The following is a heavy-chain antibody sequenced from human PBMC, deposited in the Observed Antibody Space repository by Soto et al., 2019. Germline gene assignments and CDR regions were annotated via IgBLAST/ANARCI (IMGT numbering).Heavy chain of an antibody. CDR2: MNPNSGNT. V-gene: IGHV1-8*01. CDR1: GYTFTSYD. J-gene: IGHJ3*02. CDR3: ARVRPVRGVIITSRDDAFDI. D-gene: IGHD3-10*01. Sequence: GASVKVSCKASGYTFTSYDINWVRQATGQGLEWMGWMNPNSGNTGYAQKFQGRVTMTRNTSISTAYMELSSLRSEDTAVYYCARVRPVRGVIITSRDDAFDIWGQGTMVTVSS.